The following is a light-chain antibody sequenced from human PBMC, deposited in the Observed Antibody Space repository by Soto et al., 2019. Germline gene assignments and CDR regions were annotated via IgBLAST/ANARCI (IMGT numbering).Light chain of an antibody. J-gene: IGLJ1*01. V-gene: IGLV1-40*01. CDR1: SSNIGAGYD. CDR2: GNS. CDR3: QSYYSSLSGYV. Sequence: QAVVTQPPSVSWAPGQRVTISCTGSSSNIGAGYDVHWYQQLPGTAPKLLIYGNSNRPSGVPDRFSGSQSGTSASLAITGLQADDEADYYCQSYYSSLSGYVFGTGTKVTVL.